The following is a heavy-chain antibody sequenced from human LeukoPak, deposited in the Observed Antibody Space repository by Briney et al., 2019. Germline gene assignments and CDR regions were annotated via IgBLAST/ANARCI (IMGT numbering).Heavy chain of an antibody. CDR3: ARHRDDISGYYYYYMDV. V-gene: IGHV4-39*01. J-gene: IGHJ6*03. Sequence: SETLSLTCTVSGGSISSSSYYWGWIRQPPGKGLEWIGSIYYSGSTYYNPSLKSRVTISVDTSKNQFSLKLSSVTAADTAVYYCARHRDDISGYYYYYMDVWGKGTTVTISS. CDR1: GGSISSSSYY. D-gene: IGHD3-9*01. CDR2: IYYSGST.